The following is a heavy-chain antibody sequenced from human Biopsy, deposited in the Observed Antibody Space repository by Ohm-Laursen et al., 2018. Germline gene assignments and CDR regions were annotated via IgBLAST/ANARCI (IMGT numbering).Heavy chain of an antibody. CDR2: INPSGTTT. J-gene: IGHJ4*02. D-gene: IGHD1-26*01. Sequence: ASVNASCKASGYSFTSSYMHWVRQAPGQGVEWMGMINPSGTTTSYLQIFQGRATMTRDTSVNTAYMELSSLTFEDTAVYYCAIEGGTYSKPFDYWGQGSQVIVSS. CDR3: AIEGGTYSKPFDY. V-gene: IGHV1-46*01. CDR1: GYSFTSSY.